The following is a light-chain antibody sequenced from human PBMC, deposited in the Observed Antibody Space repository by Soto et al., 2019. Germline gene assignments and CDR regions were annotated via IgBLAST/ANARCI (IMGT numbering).Light chain of an antibody. J-gene: IGKJ1*01. CDR3: QQYGRSWT. CDR1: QSVSSSY. CDR2: GTS. V-gene: IGKV3-20*01. Sequence: EIVLTQSPGTLSLSPGERTTLSCRASQSVSSSYLAWYQQKPGQAPRLLIYGTSSRATGIPDRFSGSGSGTDFTRTISRLEPEDFAVYYCQQYGRSWTFGQGTKVEIK.